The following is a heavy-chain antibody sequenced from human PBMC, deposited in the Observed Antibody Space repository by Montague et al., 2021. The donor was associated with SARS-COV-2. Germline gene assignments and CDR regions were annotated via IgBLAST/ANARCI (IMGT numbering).Heavy chain of an antibody. CDR3: ASSGITLTGLDAFDI. V-gene: IGHV6-1*01. CDR1: GDSVSSQSVA. Sequence: CAISGDSVSSQSVAWNWIRQSPSTGLDCLGRTYYRSKWDSDYAESVKRRLVITPDTSKNQVSLQLNSVIPEDTAVYFCASSGITLTGLDAFDIWGQGTMVTVSS. D-gene: IGHD3-9*01. J-gene: IGHJ3*02. CDR2: TYYRSKWDS.